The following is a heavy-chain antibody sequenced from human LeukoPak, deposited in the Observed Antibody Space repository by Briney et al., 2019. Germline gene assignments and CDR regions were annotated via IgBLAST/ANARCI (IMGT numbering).Heavy chain of an antibody. V-gene: IGHV1-69*13. J-gene: IGHJ6*04. D-gene: IGHD3-9*01. CDR1: GGTFISYA. Sequence: SGKVSCKASGGTFISYAISWVRRAPGQGVEGRGGIIPIFGTANYAQKFQGRGTITADDSTSTAYMELSSLRSEDTAVYYCARDHYDILTGPPYYYYGMDVWGKGTTVTVSS. CDR2: IIPIFGTA. CDR3: ARDHYDILTGPPYYYYGMDV.